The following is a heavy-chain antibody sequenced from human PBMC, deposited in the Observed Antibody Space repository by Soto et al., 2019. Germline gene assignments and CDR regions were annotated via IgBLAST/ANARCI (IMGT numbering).Heavy chain of an antibody. CDR1: GGSFSGYY. J-gene: IGHJ6*02. D-gene: IGHD6-6*01. CDR3: ARDKGSSSSGHYYYYGMDV. CDR2: INHSGST. V-gene: IGHV4-34*01. Sequence: TSETLSLTCAVYGGSFSGYYWSWIRQPPGKGLEWIGEINHSGSTNYNPSLKSRVTISVDTSKNQFSLKLSSVTAADTAVYYCARDKGSSSSGHYYYYGMDVWGQGTLVTVPS.